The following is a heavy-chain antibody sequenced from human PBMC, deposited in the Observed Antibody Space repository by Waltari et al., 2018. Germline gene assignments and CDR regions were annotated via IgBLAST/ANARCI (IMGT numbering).Heavy chain of an antibody. D-gene: IGHD5-12*01. CDR3: ARAEYNREWLRSHQYYYYYGMDV. J-gene: IGHJ6*02. CDR1: GYTFTSYD. Sequence: QVQLVQSGAEVKKPGASVKVSCKASGYTFTSYDINWVGQATGQGLEGMGWMNPNSGNTGYAQKFQGRVTMTRNTSISTAYMELSSLRSEDTAVYYCARAEYNREWLRSHQYYYYYGMDVWGQGTTVTVSS. CDR2: MNPNSGNT. V-gene: IGHV1-8*01.